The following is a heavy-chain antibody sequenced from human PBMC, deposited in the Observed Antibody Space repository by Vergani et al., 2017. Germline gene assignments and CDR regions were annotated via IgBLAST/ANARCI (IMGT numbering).Heavy chain of an antibody. J-gene: IGHJ4*02. CDR2: INPSGGHT. Sequence: QVQVVQSGAEVKKSGASVKVSCKTSGYTFSNYYMHWVRQAPGQGLEWMGIINPSGGHTNYAQKFQGRVTMTRDTSTSTVYMELSSLRSEDTAIYYCARGDYGILNGGRYWGQGTLVTVSA. D-gene: IGHD3-9*01. CDR3: ARGDYGILNGGRY. V-gene: IGHV1-46*03. CDR1: GYTFSNYY.